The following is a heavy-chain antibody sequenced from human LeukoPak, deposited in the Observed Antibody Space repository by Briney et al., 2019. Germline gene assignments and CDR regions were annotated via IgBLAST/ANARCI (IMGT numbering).Heavy chain of an antibody. D-gene: IGHD6-13*01. V-gene: IGHV3-53*01. CDR3: ARGSSWYEFDY. CDR2: IYSGGTT. Sequence: GSLRLSCAASGFTVSSNSMNWVRQAPGKGLEWVSIIYSGGTTYYADSVKGRFTISRDTSENTLYLQMNSLRAEDTAVYYCARGSSWYEFDYWGHGTLVTVSS. CDR1: GFTVSSNS. J-gene: IGHJ4*01.